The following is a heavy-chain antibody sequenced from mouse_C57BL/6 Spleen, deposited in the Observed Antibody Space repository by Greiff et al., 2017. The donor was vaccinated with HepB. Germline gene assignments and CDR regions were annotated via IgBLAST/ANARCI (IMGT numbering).Heavy chain of an antibody. D-gene: IGHD2-2*01. J-gene: IGHJ4*01. CDR2: ISNGGGST. V-gene: IGHV5-12*01. CDR1: GFTFSDYY. CDR3: ARKDGDDVGAAMDY. Sequence: EVQGVESGGGLVQPGGSLKLSCAASGFTFSDYYMYWVRQTPEKRLELVAYISNGGGSTYYPDTVKGRFTISRDNAKNTLYLQMSRLKSEDTAMYYCARKDGDDVGAAMDYWGQGTSVTVSS.